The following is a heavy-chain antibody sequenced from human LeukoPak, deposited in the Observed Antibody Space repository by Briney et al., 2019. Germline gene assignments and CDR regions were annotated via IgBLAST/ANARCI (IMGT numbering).Heavy chain of an antibody. Sequence: PGGSLRLSFAAPGFTFTSYWMSWGPQAPGKGREGVANIKQDGSEKYYVDSVKGRFTISRDNAKNSLYLQMNSLRAEDTAVYYCARSPISITYYYDSSGYYQGDAFDIWGQGTMVTVSS. V-gene: IGHV3-7*01. J-gene: IGHJ3*02. D-gene: IGHD3-22*01. CDR1: GFTFTSYW. CDR3: ARSPISITYYYDSSGYYQGDAFDI. CDR2: IKQDGSEK.